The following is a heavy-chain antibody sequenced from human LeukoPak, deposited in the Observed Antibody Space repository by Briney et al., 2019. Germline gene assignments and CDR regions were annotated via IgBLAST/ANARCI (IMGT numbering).Heavy chain of an antibody. CDR1: GGSISRHY. Sequence: SETLSHTCTVSGGSISRHYWSWIRQPPGKGLEWIGYIYYSGSTNYNPSLKSRVTISVDTSKNQFSLKLSSVTAADTAVYYCARYLGGYGESTFDFWGQGTLVTVSS. J-gene: IGHJ4*02. CDR2: IYYSGST. CDR3: ARYLGGYGESTFDF. D-gene: IGHD4-17*01. V-gene: IGHV4-59*11.